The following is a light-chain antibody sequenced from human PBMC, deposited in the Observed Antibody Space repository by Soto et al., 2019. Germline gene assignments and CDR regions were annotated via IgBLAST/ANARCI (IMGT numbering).Light chain of an antibody. CDR2: WAS. J-gene: IGKJ3*01. CDR1: QSGLYSSNNKNY. Sequence: DIVMTQSPDSLAVSLGERATINCKSSQSGLYSSNNKNYLAWYQQKPGQPPKLLIYWASTRESGVPDRFSGSGSWTDYTLTISSLLAEDVAVYYCQQYYSTPFTFGPGTKVDIK. CDR3: QQYYSTPFT. V-gene: IGKV4-1*01.